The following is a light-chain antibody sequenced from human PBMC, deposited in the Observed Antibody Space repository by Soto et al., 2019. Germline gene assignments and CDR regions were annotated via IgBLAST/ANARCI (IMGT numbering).Light chain of an antibody. CDR1: QSVRSDY. J-gene: IGKJ1*01. CDR2: GAF. V-gene: IGKV3-20*01. CDR3: QQYGSLPKT. Sequence: ETVLTQSPGTLSLSPGERATLSCRASQSVRSDYLAWYQQKSGQAPRLLIYGAFSRANGIPVRFSGSASGTDFTLIISRLEPEDVAVYYCQQYGSLPKTFGQGTKVDIK.